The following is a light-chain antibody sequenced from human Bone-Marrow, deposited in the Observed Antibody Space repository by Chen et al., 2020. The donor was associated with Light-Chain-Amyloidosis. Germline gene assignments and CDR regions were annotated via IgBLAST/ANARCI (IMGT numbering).Light chain of an antibody. V-gene: IGLV3-25*03. CDR2: HDT. CDR1: ALPKQY. J-gene: IGLJ3*02. CDR3: QSADSSGTYWV. Sequence: SYELTQPPSVSVSPGQPARVTCSGDALPKQYAYWYQQKPGQAPVLVIYHDTERPSGIPERFSGSSSGTTVTLTISGVQAEDEADYYCQSADSSGTYWVFGGGTELTVL.